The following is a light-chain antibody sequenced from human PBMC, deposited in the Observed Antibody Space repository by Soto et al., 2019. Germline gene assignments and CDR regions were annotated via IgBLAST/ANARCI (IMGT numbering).Light chain of an antibody. CDR3: QHYGSSPGT. V-gene: IGKV3-20*01. CDR2: GAS. J-gene: IGKJ3*01. CDR1: QSVSSSY. Sequence: EIVLTQSPGTLSLSPGERATLSCRASQSVSSSYLAWYQQKPGQAPRLLIYGASSRSTGIPDRYSGSGSGTDFTLTISRLEPEDFAVYYGQHYGSSPGTFGPGTKVDIK.